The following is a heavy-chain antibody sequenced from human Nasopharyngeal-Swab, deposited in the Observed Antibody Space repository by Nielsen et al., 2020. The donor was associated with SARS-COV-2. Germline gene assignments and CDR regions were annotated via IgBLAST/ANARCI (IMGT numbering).Heavy chain of an antibody. CDR3: ARGPVEQSYFDY. CDR1: GGTFSSYA. V-gene: IGHV1-69*10. J-gene: IGHJ4*02. CDR2: IIPILGIA. Sequence: SVKVSCKASGGTFSSYAISWVRQAPGQGLEWMGGIIPILGIANYAQKFQGRVTITADKSTSTAYMELSSLRSGDTAVYYCARGPVEQSYFDYWGQGTLVTVSS. D-gene: IGHD1-26*01.